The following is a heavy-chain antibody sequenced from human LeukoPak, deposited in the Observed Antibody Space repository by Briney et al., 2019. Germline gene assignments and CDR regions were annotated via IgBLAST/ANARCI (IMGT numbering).Heavy chain of an antibody. D-gene: IGHD3-16*02. Sequence: GGSLRLSCAASGFTFSSYGMHWVRQAPGKGLEWVAVIWCDGSNKYYADSVKGRFTISRDNSKNTLYLQMNSLRAEDTAVYYCARAPYDYVWGSYRPILPFDYWGQGTLVTVSS. CDR1: GFTFSSYG. CDR3: ARAPYDYVWGSYRPILPFDY. V-gene: IGHV3-33*01. J-gene: IGHJ4*02. CDR2: IWCDGSNK.